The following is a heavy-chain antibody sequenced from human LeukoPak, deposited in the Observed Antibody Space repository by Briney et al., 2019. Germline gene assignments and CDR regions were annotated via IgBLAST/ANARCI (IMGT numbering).Heavy chain of an antibody. CDR1: GFTFSSYE. CDR3: ARGLVGEDYYYYYYMDV. V-gene: IGHV3-48*03. J-gene: IGHJ6*03. CDR2: ISSSGSTI. Sequence: GGSLRLSCVASGFTFSSYEMNWVRQAPGKGLEWVSYISSSGSTIYYADSVKGRFTISRDNAKNSLYLQMNSLRAEDTAVYYCARGLVGEDYYYYYYMDVWGKGTTVTVSS. D-gene: IGHD3-10*01.